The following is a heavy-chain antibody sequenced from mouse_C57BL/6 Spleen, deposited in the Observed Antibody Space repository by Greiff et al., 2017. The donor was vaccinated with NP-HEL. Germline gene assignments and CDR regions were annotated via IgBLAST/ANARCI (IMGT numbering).Heavy chain of an antibody. D-gene: IGHD1-1*02. CDR1: GYTFTSYW. Sequence: QVQLQQPGAELVMPGASVKLSCKASGYTFTSYWMHWVKQRPGQGLEWIGEIDPSDSYTNYNQKFKGKSTLTVDKSSSTAYMQLSSRTSEDSAVYYCARLGDGGGWGQGTTLTVSS. J-gene: IGHJ2*01. CDR3: ARLGDGGG. CDR2: IDPSDSYT. V-gene: IGHV1-69*01.